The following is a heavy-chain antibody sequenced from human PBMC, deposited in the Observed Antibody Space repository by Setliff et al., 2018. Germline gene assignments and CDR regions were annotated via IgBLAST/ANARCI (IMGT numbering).Heavy chain of an antibody. D-gene: IGHD6-19*01. CDR2: IKQDGSEK. J-gene: IGHJ1*01. V-gene: IGHV3-7*01. Sequence: PGGSLRLSCAASGFTFSSYWMSWVRQAPGKGLEWVANIKQDGSEKYYVDSVKGRFTISRDNAKNSLYLQMNSLRDEDTAVYYCAKDSSGWPHSLISYFQHWGQGTLVTVSS. CDR1: GFTFSSYW. CDR3: AKDSSGWPHSLISYFQH.